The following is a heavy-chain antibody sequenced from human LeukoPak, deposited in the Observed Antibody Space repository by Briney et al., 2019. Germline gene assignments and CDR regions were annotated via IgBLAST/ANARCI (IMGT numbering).Heavy chain of an antibody. J-gene: IGHJ4*02. CDR2: ISDSSSAI. D-gene: IGHD2-8*01. CDR1: GFTFSDYY. Sequence: GGSLRLSCAASGFTFSDYYMSWIRQSPGKGLEWVSFISDSSSAIYYADPVRGRFTVSRDNAKNSLCLQMNSLRAEHTAVYYCARRMDNDYWGQGTLVTVSS. V-gene: IGHV3-11*01. CDR3: ARRMDNDY.